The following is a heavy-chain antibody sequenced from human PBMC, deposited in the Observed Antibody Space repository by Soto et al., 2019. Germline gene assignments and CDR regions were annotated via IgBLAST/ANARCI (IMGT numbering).Heavy chain of an antibody. CDR3: ARVGYYDSTDAFDI. CDR1: GGSISSGDYY. J-gene: IGHJ3*02. Sequence: SETLSLTCTVSGGSISSGDYYWSWIRQPPGKGLEWIGYIYYSGSTYYNPSLKSRVTISVDTSKNQFSLKLSSVTAADTAGYYCARVGYYDSTDAFDIWGQGTMVTVSS. D-gene: IGHD3-22*01. CDR2: IYYSGST. V-gene: IGHV4-30-4*01.